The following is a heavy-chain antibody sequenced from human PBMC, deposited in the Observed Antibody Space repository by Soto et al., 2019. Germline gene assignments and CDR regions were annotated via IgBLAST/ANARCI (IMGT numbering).Heavy chain of an antibody. V-gene: IGHV3-23*01. CDR2: ITGNGAIT. J-gene: IGHJ1*01. Sequence: HPGGFLRLSCAASGFRFDSYAMTWVRQAPGKGLEWVSTITGNGAITYHADSVKDRFTISRDNSKNTLYLQINSLRAEDTAMYFCAQWPYSGGACYFHLWGRGTLVTVSS. CDR3: AQWPYSGGACYFHL. CDR1: GFRFDSYA. D-gene: IGHD2-21*02.